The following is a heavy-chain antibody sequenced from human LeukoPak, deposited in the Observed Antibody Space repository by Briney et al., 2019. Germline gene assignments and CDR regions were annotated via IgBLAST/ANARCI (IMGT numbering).Heavy chain of an antibody. V-gene: IGHV1-2*02. Sequence: GASVKVSCKASGYTFTSYYMHWVRQAPGQGLEWMGWINPNSGGTNYAQKFQGRVTMTRDTSISTAYMELSRLRSDDTAVYYCARASPRGVYCSSTSCPPDYWGQGTLVTVSS. J-gene: IGHJ4*02. CDR1: GYTFTSYY. D-gene: IGHD2-2*01. CDR2: INPNSGGT. CDR3: ARASPRGVYCSSTSCPPDY.